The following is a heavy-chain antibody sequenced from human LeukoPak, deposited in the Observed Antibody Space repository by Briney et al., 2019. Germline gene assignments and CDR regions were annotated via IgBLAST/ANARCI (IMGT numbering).Heavy chain of an antibody. D-gene: IGHD3-9*01. Sequence: PSETLSLTCTVSGGSISSYYWSWIRQPPGKGLEWIGYIYDSGSTNYNPSLKSRVTISVDTSKNQFSLKLSSVTAADTAVYYCARGAVLRYFNWFDPWGQGTLVTVSS. CDR3: ARGAVLRYFNWFDP. V-gene: IGHV4-59*12. CDR1: GGSISSYY. J-gene: IGHJ5*02. CDR2: IYDSGST.